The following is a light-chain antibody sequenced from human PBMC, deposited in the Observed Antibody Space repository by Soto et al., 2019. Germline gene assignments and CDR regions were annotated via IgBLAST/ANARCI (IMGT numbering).Light chain of an antibody. Sequence: DIQLTQSPSFLSASVGDRVTITCRASQGISSYLAWYQHKPGKAPNLLISRASSLQSGVPSRFSGSGSGTEFTLTISSLQPEDLATYYCQHLNSNTLFGQGTKVEIK. J-gene: IGKJ1*01. CDR3: QHLNSNTL. V-gene: IGKV1-9*01. CDR1: QGISSY. CDR2: RAS.